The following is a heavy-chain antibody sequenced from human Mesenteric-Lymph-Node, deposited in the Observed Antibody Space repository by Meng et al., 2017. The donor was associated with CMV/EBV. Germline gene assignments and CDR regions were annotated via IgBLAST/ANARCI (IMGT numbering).Heavy chain of an antibody. CDR2: ISYDGSNK. CDR1: GFSFSSYA. J-gene: IGHJ3*02. D-gene: IGHD3-22*01. V-gene: IGHV3-30-3*01. CDR3: ARINDSSGYYRRGAFDI. Sequence: GESLKISCAASGFSFSSYAMYWVRQPPGKGLKWVAVISYDGSNKLYADSVKDRFTISRVNAKNTLYLQMGSLRPEDTAIYYCARINDSSGYYRRGAFDIWGQGAMVTVSS.